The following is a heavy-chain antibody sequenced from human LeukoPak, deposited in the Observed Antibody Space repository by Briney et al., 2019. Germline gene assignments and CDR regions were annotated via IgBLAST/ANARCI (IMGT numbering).Heavy chain of an antibody. V-gene: IGHV3-30*03. J-gene: IGHJ1*01. CDR1: GFTFSSYG. D-gene: IGHD5-24*01. CDR3: ATEIATIDEYFQH. Sequence: GGSPRLSCAASGFTFSSYGMHWVRQAPGKGLEWVAVISYDGSNKYYADSVKGRFTISRDNSKNTLYLQMNSLRAEDTAVYYCATEIATIDEYFQHWGQGTLVTVSS. CDR2: ISYDGSNK.